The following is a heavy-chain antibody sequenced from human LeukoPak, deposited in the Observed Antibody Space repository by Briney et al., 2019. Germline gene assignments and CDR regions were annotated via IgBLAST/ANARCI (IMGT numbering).Heavy chain of an antibody. V-gene: IGHV3-74*01. CDR2: INIDGSST. CDR3: ASASMVTGSDY. D-gene: IGHD5-18*01. CDR1: GVTFSSYW. Sequence: GGSLSLSCAASGVTFSSYWMHWVRQAPGKGLVWVSRINIDGSSTSYADSVKGRFTIYRDNAKNTLYLQMNSLRAEDTAVYYCASASMVTGSDYWGQGTLVTVSS. J-gene: IGHJ4*02.